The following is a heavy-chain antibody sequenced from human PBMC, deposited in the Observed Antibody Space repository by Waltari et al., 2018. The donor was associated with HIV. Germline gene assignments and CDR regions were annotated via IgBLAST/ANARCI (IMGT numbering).Heavy chain of an antibody. Sequence: QVQLVESGGGVVQPGRSLRLSCAASGFTFSRYALHWVRQAPGKGVGWVSVISYDGSNKYYADSVKGRFTISRDNSKNPLYLQMNSLRAEDTAVYYCARDPEYCSSTSCSYYFDYWGQGTLVTVSS. CDR3: ARDPEYCSSTSCSYYFDY. V-gene: IGHV3-30-3*01. CDR2: ISYDGSNK. D-gene: IGHD2-2*01. J-gene: IGHJ4*02. CDR1: GFTFSRYA.